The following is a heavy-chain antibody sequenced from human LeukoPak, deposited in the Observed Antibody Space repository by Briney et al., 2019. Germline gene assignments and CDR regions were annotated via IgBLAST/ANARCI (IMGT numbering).Heavy chain of an antibody. V-gene: IGHV3-66*01. CDR3: ARGSAAEEYGDYMYFDF. CDR1: GFTVSSSY. D-gene: IGHD4-17*01. Sequence: GGSLRLSCAASGFTVSSSYMSWVRQAPGKGLEWVSFIYSGGLTYYADSVKGRFTISRDSSKNTLYVQMNRLRAEDTAVYYCARGSAAEEYGDYMYFDFWGQGTLVTVSS. CDR2: IYSGGLT. J-gene: IGHJ4*02.